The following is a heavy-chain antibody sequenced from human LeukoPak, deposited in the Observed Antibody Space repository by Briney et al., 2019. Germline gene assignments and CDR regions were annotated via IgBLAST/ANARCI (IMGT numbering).Heavy chain of an antibody. CDR1: GYTFTSYY. CDR2: INPSGGST. Sequence: ASVKVSCKASGYTFTSYYMHWVRLAPGQGFEWMGIINPSGGSTSYAQKFQGRVTMTRDTSTSAVYMELSSLRSEDTAVYYCARAQDGILSSGDYWGQGTLVTVSS. CDR3: ARAQDGILSSGDY. V-gene: IGHV1-46*01. J-gene: IGHJ4*02. D-gene: IGHD1-14*01.